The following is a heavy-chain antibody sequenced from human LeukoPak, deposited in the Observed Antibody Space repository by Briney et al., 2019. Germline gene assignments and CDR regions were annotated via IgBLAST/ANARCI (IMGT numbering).Heavy chain of an antibody. Sequence: PGRSLRLSCAASGFTVSSNYMGWVRQAPGKGLEWVSVIYSGGSTYYADSVKGRFTTSRHNSKNTLYLQMNSLRAEDTAVYYCARGGGYYNMYYFDYWGQGTLVTVSS. CDR1: GFTVSSNY. V-gene: IGHV3-53*04. J-gene: IGHJ4*02. CDR2: IYSGGST. CDR3: ARGGGYYNMYYFDY. D-gene: IGHD3-10*01.